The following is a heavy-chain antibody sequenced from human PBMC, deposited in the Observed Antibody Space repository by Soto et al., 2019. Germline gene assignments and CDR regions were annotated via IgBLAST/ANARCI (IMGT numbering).Heavy chain of an antibody. Sequence: SVKVSCKASGFTFTSSAVQWVRQARGQRLEWIGWIVVGSGNTNYAQKFQERVTITRDMSTSTAYMELRSLRSDDTAVYYCARDPRRIAAAGTKYYYYYGMDVWGQGTTVTVSS. V-gene: IGHV1-58*01. CDR3: ARDPRRIAAAGTKYYYYYGMDV. CDR1: GFTFTSSA. J-gene: IGHJ6*02. D-gene: IGHD6-13*01. CDR2: IVVGSGNT.